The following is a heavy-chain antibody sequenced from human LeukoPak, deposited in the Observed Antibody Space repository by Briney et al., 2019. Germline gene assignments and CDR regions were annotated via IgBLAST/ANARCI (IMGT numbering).Heavy chain of an antibody. CDR3: ARATKGNYAFDI. Sequence: ASVKVSCKASGYTFTSYGITWVRQAPGQGLEWMGWISGYNGNTNYAQNFQGRVTMTTDTSTSTAYMELRSLRSDDTAVYYCARATKGNYAFDIGGKGKMVTV. D-gene: IGHD1-7*01. CDR2: ISGYNGNT. J-gene: IGHJ3*02. V-gene: IGHV1-18*01. CDR1: GYTFTSYG.